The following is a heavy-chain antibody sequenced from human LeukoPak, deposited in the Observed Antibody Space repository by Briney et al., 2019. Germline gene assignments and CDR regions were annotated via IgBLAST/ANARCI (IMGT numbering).Heavy chain of an antibody. V-gene: IGHV3-7*01. D-gene: IGHD2-8*01. Sequence: GGSLRLSCAASGFNLSTFWMNWVRHVPGEGLEWVANIRQDGGETLYVDSVSGRFTISRDNAKNSLFLQMNSLRVEDTAVYYCAREGRNADIPTVTRNGGALDIWGQGTVLTVSS. CDR1: GFNLSTFW. J-gene: IGHJ3*02. CDR3: AREGRNADIPTVTRNGGALDI. CDR2: IRQDGGET.